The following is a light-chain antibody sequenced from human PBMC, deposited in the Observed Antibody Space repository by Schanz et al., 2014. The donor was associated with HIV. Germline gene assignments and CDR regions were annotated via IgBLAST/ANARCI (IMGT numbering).Light chain of an antibody. V-gene: IGKV3-20*01. CDR1: ESVSSSL. Sequence: EIVLTQSPGTLSLSPGERATLSCRASESVSSSLLAWYQQTPGQAPRLLIFAASSRATGIPDRFSGSESGTCFTLTISSVEPEEYAMYDCQQYGSPPWTFGQGTKVPVK. CDR2: AAS. J-gene: IGKJ1*01. CDR3: QQYGSPPWT.